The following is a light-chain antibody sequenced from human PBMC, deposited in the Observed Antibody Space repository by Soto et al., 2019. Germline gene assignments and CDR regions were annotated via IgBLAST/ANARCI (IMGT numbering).Light chain of an antibody. J-gene: IGLJ1*01. CDR1: SSDVGGYDY. V-gene: IGLV2-14*01. CDR3: SSYSISTAYL. CDR2: EVS. Sequence: QSVLTQPPSVSGSPGQSITISCTGTSSDVGGYDYVSWYQLHPGKAPKLMVFEVSNRPSGVSYRFSGSKSGNTASLTISGLQAEDEADYFCSSYSISTAYLFGTGTKVTVL.